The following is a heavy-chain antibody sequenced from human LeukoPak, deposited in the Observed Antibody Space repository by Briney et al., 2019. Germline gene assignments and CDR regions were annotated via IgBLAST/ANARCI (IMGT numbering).Heavy chain of an antibody. V-gene: IGHV4-59*01. CDR3: ARELLSGDFDY. Sequence: PSETPSLTCTVSGGSISSYYWSWIRQPPGKGLEWIGYIYYSGSTNYNPSLKSRVTISVDTSKNQFSLKLSSVTAADTAVYYCARELLSGDFDYWGQGTLVTVSS. CDR2: IYYSGST. CDR1: GGSISSYY. J-gene: IGHJ4*02.